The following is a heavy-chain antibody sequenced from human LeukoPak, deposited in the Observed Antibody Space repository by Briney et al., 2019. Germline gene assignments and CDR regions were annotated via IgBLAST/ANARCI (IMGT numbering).Heavy chain of an antibody. CDR2: ISSSSSYI. CDR3: ARGIWNTVTMAYDH. J-gene: IGHJ4*02. CDR1: GFTFSSYS. D-gene: IGHD4-17*01. Sequence: PGGSLRLSCAASGFTFSSYSMNWVRQAPGKGLEWVSSISSSSSYIYYADSVKGRFTISRDNAKNSLYLQMNSLRAEDTAVYYCARGIWNTVTMAYDHWGQGTLVTVSS. V-gene: IGHV3-21*01.